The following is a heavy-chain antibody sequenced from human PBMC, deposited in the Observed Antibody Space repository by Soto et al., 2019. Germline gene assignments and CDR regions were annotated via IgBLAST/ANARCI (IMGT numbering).Heavy chain of an antibody. CDR3: ARGISTTRYYYYYGMDV. CDR2: INPSGGIT. D-gene: IGHD2-2*01. V-gene: IGHV1-46*01. CDR1: GYTLTSYY. J-gene: IGHJ6*02. Sequence: GASVKVSCKASGYTLTSYYLRWVRQAPGQGPEWMGIINPSGGITNDAQKFQDRVTMTSDTSTSTVYMELSSLRSEDTAVYYCARGISTTRYYYYYGMDVWGQGTTVTVSS.